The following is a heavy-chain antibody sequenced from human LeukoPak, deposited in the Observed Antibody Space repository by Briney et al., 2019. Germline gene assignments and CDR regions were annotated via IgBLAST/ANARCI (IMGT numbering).Heavy chain of an antibody. CDR2: ISSSGRTI. J-gene: IGHJ4*02. Sequence: GGSLRLSCAASGFTLSDYYMNWIRQAPGKGLEWVSYISSSGRTIYYADSVKGRFTISRDNAKNSLYLQMKSLRAEDTAVYYCASDGSPDYYGSGSYNYWGQGTLVTVSS. V-gene: IGHV3-11*04. CDR3: ASDGSPDYYGSGSYNY. CDR1: GFTLSDYY. D-gene: IGHD3-10*01.